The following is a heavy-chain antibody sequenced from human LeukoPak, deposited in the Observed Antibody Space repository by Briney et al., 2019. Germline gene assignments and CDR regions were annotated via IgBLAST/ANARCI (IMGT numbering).Heavy chain of an antibody. CDR3: ARERQLWGDAFDI. J-gene: IGHJ3*02. D-gene: IGHD5-18*01. CDR2: INWNGGST. CDR1: GFTFSSYS. Sequence: GGSLRLSCAASGFTFSSYSMNWVRQAPGKGLEWVSGINWNGGSTGYADSVKGRFTISRDNAKNSLYLQMNSLRAEDTALYYCARERQLWGDAFDIWGQGTMVTVSS. V-gene: IGHV3-20*04.